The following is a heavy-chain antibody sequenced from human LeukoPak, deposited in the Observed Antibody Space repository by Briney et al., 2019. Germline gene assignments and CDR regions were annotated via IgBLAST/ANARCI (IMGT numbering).Heavy chain of an antibody. CDR2: ISGSGGST. D-gene: IGHD6-13*01. Sequence: GRSLRLSCAASGFTFDDYAMYWVRQAPGKGLEWVSGISGSGGSTYYADSVKGRFTISRDNSKNTLFLQMKSLRAEDTAVYYCAKDGAPAAGEDYFDYWGQGTLVTVSS. J-gene: IGHJ4*02. CDR3: AKDGAPAAGEDYFDY. V-gene: IGHV3-23*01. CDR1: GFTFDDYA.